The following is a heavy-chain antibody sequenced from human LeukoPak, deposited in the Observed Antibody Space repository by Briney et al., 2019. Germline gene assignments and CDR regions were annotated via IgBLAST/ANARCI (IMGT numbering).Heavy chain of an antibody. CDR3: AREVSYYGSGSYT. CDR1: GFTFSSYS. D-gene: IGHD3-10*01. Sequence: PGGSLRLSCAASGFTFSSYSMNWVRQAPGKGLEWVSYISSSSSTIYYADSVKGRFTISRDNAKNSLYLQMNSLRAEDTAVYYCAREVSYYGSGSYTWGQGTLVTVSS. J-gene: IGHJ4*02. CDR2: ISSSSSTI. V-gene: IGHV3-48*04.